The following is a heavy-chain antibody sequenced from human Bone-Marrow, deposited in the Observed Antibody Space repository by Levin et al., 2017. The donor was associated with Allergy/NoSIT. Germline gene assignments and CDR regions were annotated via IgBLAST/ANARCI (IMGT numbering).Heavy chain of an antibody. CDR1: GFTFSDYY. CDR3: ARDHHLLGGFSPSHTPLDY. V-gene: IGHV3-11*01. CDR2: ISTSASTI. J-gene: IGHJ4*02. Sequence: PGGSLRLSCAASGFTFSDYYMVWVRQAPGKGLEWISYISTSASTIYYADSVKGRFSISRDNAKNSLYLQMNSLRAEDTAIYYCARDHHLLGGFSPSHTPLDYWGQGSLVTVSS. D-gene: IGHD5-18*01.